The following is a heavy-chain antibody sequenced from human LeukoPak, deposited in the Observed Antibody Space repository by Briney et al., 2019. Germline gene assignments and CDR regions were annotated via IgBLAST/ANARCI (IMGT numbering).Heavy chain of an antibody. D-gene: IGHD3-10*01. CDR2: IIPIFGTA. CDR1: GGTFSSYA. CDR3: ASIDYGSGSNFDY. V-gene: IGHV1-69*06. J-gene: IGHJ4*02. Sequence: GASVKFSCKASGGTFSSYAISWVRQAPGQGLEWMGGIIPIFGTANYAQKFQGRVTITADKSTSTTYMELSSLRSEDTAVYYCASIDYGSGSNFDYWGQGTLVTVSS.